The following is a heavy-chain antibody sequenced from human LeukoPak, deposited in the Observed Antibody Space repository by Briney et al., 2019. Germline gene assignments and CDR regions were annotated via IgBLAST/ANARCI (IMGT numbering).Heavy chain of an antibody. D-gene: IGHD6-13*01. J-gene: IGHJ5*02. CDR2: ISSSSSTI. CDR1: GFTFSSYS. V-gene: IGHV3-48*01. CDR3: AKEQQLVGGNWFDP. Sequence: GGSLRLSCAASGFTFSSYSMNWVRQAPGKGLEWVSYISSSSSTIYYADSVKGRFTISRDNAKNSLYLQMNSLRAEDTAVYYCAKEQQLVGGNWFDPWGQGTLVTVSS.